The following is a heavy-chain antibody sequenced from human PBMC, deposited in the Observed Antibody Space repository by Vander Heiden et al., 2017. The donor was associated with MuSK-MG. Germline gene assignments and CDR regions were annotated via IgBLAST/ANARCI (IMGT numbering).Heavy chain of an antibody. V-gene: IGHV4-38-2*01. D-gene: IGHD3-16*01. CDR2: MYHSGST. J-gene: IGHJ5*02. CDR3: TRHLAYQFLLERGSKWFDP. Sequence: QVQLQESGPGLVKPSETLSLTCAVSAYSISSGHYWGWIRQPPGQGLEWMGSMYHSGSTYYNPSFKSRVTRSVETSKNQFSLKLSSVTAADTAMYYCTRHLAYQFLLERGSKWFDPWGQGTLVTVSS. CDR1: AYSISSGHY.